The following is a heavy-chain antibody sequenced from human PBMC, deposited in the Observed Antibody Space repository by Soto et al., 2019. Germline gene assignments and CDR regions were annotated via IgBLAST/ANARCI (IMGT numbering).Heavy chain of an antibody. CDR1: GGTFNTYT. CDR3: AIIPRYSYPTSDPLDN. D-gene: IGHD2-15*01. J-gene: IGHJ4*02. V-gene: IGHV1-69*01. CDR2: ILPIMGSV. Sequence: QVHLVQSGSEVKKPGSSVTVSCKASGGTFNTYTFSWVRQAPGQGLEWMGSILPIMGSVNYAHDFRGRLSITADPSTTTAYMELTSLTSPDTAISYCAIIPRYSYPTSDPLDNWGQGTLVTVSS.